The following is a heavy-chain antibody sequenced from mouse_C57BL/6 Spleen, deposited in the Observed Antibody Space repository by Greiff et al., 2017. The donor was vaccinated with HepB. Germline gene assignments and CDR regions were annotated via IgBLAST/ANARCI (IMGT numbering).Heavy chain of an antibody. J-gene: IGHJ1*03. V-gene: IGHV1-80*01. CDR2: IYPGDGDT. D-gene: IGHD2-3*01. CDR3: ARSRDGYPYWYFDV. CDR1: GYAFSSYW. Sequence: QVQLKESGAELVKPGASVKISCKASGYAFSSYWMNWVKQRPGKGLEWIGQIYPGDGDTNYNGKFKGKATLTADKSSSTAYMQLSSLTSEDSAVYFCARSRDGYPYWYFDVWGTGTTVTVSS.